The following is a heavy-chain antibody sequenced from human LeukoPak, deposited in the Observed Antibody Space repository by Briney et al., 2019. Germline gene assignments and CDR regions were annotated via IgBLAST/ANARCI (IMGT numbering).Heavy chain of an antibody. J-gene: IGHJ3*02. V-gene: IGHV4-59*01. D-gene: IGHD1-14*01. Sequence: PSETLSLTCTVSGGSISNYYWSWIRQPPGKGLEWLGYIYYSGSTNYNPSLMSRVTISVATSKTQFSLKLSSVTAADTAVYYCARYRNEALFAFDIWGQGTMVTVSS. CDR1: GGSISNYY. CDR3: ARYRNEALFAFDI. CDR2: IYYSGST.